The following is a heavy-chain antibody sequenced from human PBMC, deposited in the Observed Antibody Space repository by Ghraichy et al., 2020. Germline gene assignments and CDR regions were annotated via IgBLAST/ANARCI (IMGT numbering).Heavy chain of an antibody. Sequence: GGSLRLSCVASGFTFSSYAMSWVRQAPGKGLEWVSAISGSGGSTYYADSVKGRFTISRDNSKNTLYLQMNSLRAEDTAVYYCAITIAYCGGDCYSSGRSYYFDYWGQETLVTVSS. CDR2: ISGSGGST. CDR1: GFTFSSYA. CDR3: AITIAYCGGDCYSSGRSYYFDY. J-gene: IGHJ4*02. V-gene: IGHV3-23*01. D-gene: IGHD2-21*01.